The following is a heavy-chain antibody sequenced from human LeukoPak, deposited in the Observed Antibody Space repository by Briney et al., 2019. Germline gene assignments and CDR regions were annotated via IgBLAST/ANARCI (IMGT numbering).Heavy chain of an antibody. CDR1: GFTFGDYA. J-gene: IGHJ4*02. Sequence: PGRSLRLSCTASGFTFGDYAMSWFRQAPGRGPEWVGFIRSKAYGGTTEYAASVKGRFTIARDDSKSIAYLQMNSLKTEDTAVYYCTRDSPRYCSSTSCYEEEGDYWGQGTLVTVSS. D-gene: IGHD2-2*01. V-gene: IGHV3-49*03. CDR3: TRDSPRYCSSTSCYEEEGDY. CDR2: IRSKAYGGTT.